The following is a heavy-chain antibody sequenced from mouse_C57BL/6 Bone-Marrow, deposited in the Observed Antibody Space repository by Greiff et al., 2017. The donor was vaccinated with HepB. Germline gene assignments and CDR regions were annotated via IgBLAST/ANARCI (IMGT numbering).Heavy chain of an antibody. D-gene: IGHD2-3*01. Sequence: VQLQQSGAELVKPGASVKLSCKASGYTFTEYTIHWVKQRSGQGLEWTGWFYPGSGSIKYNEKFKDKATLTADKSSSTVYMELIRLTSEDSAVYFCARHEDGSPYDGYYGYWGQGTLVTVSA. V-gene: IGHV1-62-2*01. J-gene: IGHJ3*01. CDR1: GYTFTEYT. CDR2: FYPGSGSI. CDR3: ARHEDGSPYDGYYGY.